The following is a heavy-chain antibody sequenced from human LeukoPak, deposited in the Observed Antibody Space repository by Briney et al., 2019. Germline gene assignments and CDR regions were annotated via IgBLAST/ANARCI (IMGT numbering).Heavy chain of an antibody. CDR3: ARDRASFPSYYDFWSGRSYYYYGMDV. CDR2: IWYDGSNK. J-gene: IGHJ6*02. CDR1: GFTFSSYG. V-gene: IGHV3-33*01. Sequence: GGSLRLSCAASGFTFSSYGMHWVRQAPGKGLEWVAVIWYDGSNKYYVDSVKGRFTISRDNSKNKLYLQMNSLRAEDTAVYYCARDRASFPSYYDFWSGRSYYYYGMDVWGQGTTVTVSS. D-gene: IGHD3-3*01.